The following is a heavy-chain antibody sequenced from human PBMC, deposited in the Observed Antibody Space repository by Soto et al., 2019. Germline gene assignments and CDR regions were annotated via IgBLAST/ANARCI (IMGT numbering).Heavy chain of an antibody. CDR2: ISSSDSII. Sequence: GGSLRLSCAASGFTFSYYYMSWIRQAPGQGLEWVSYISSSDSIIYYADSVKGRFTISRDNAKNSLYLQMNSLRAEDTAVYYCARDLGYYDSSGYFDYWGQGTLVTVSS. D-gene: IGHD3-22*01. CDR1: GFTFSYYY. V-gene: IGHV3-11*01. CDR3: ARDLGYYDSSGYFDY. J-gene: IGHJ4*02.